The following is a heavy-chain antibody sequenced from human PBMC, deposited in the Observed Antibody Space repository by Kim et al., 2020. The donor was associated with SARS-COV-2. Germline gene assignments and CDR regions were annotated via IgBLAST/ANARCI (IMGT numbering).Heavy chain of an antibody. CDR1: GFTFSDYY. Sequence: SLLLSFSSSGFTFSDYYMNWIRQAPGKGLEWVSYISSSGTIIYYADSVKGRFTISRDNAKNSLYLQMNSLRAEDTAVYYCARDGRYCGGDCYYYDMDVWGQGTTVTVSS. V-gene: IGHV3-11*04. CDR2: ISSSGTII. D-gene: IGHD2-21*01. CDR3: ARDGRYCGGDCYYYDMDV. J-gene: IGHJ6*02.